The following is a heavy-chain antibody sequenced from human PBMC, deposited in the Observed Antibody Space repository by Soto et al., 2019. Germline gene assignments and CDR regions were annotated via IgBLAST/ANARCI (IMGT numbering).Heavy chain of an antibody. D-gene: IGHD3-16*02. CDR1: GFTFNSYW. CDR2: INNDGSST. CDR3: TRDTGSERYNS. J-gene: IGHJ5*02. V-gene: IGHV3-74*01. Sequence: PGVSLRLSCAASGFTFNSYWMHWVRQSPGKGLMWVSRINNDGSSTSYADSVQGRFTISRDNAKHTLYLQMNSLRAEDTAVYYCTRDTGSERYNSWAQGPLVTGSS.